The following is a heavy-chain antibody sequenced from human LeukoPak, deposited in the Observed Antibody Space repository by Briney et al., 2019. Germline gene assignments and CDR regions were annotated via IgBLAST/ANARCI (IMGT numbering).Heavy chain of an antibody. CDR2: IKQDGSDK. CDR3: AREDLWSFDI. J-gene: IGHJ3*02. D-gene: IGHD3-3*01. CDR1: RFTFSSYW. V-gene: IGHV3-7*01. Sequence: PGGPLRLSCAASRFTFSSYWMSWVRQAPVKGLEWVANIKQDGSDKYYVDSVRGRFTISRDNAKNSLYLQMSSLRAEDTAVYYCAREDLWSFDIWGQGTMVTVSS.